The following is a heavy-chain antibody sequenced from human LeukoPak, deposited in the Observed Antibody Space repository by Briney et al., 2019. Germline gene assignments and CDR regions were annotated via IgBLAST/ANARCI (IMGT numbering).Heavy chain of an antibody. Sequence: ASVKVSCKASGYTFTGDYMHWVRQAPGQGLEWMGWINPKSGDTNYAQKFQGRVTMTRDASISTAYMELSRLRSDGTAVYLFVSSRYCSGGSCYWFDPWGKGTLVTVSS. V-gene: IGHV1-2*02. CDR3: VSSRYCSGGSCYWFDP. J-gene: IGHJ5*02. CDR2: INPKSGDT. D-gene: IGHD2-15*01. CDR1: GYTFTGDY.